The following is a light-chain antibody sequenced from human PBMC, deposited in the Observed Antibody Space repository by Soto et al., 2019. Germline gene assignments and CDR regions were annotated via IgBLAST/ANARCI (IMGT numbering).Light chain of an antibody. J-gene: IGKJ1*01. CDR1: QSVDSN. Sequence: EIVMTQSPATLSVSPGERVTFSCRASQSVDSNLAWYQHKPGQAPRLLISGASTGATGIPARFSGSGSGTEFTLTINSLQSEDFAVYYCQQYNNWPPWTFGQGTKVDIK. V-gene: IGKV3-15*01. CDR2: GAS. CDR3: QQYNNWPPWT.